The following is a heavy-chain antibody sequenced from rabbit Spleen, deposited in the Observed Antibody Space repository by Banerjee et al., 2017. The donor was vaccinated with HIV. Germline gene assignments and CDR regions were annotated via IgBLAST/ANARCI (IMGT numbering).Heavy chain of an antibody. V-gene: IGHV1S45*01. J-gene: IGHJ4*01. Sequence: EQLVESGGGLVRPEGSLKLSCTASGFSFSNKAVMCWVRQAPGKGLQWIACIDSSSGSTWYATWAKGRFTISRTSSTTVTLRMTSLTAADTATYFCARDLVGVIGWNFYLWGQGTLVTVS. CDR2: IDSSSGST. CDR1: GFSFSNKAV. CDR3: ARDLVGVIGWNFYL. D-gene: IGHD2-1*01.